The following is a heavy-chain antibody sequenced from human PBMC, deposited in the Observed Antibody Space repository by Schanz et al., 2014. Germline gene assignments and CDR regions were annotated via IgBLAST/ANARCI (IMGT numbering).Heavy chain of an antibody. CDR3: ARDTTWRLDL. CDR1: GGSIRSYF. J-gene: IGHJ2*01. D-gene: IGHD1-1*01. Sequence: QVQLQESGPGLVKPSQTLSLTCTVSGGSIRSYFWSWIRQPAGKALEWVGRVFPNGITNYNPSLKSRVTKSLDTSKNQFSLTLTSLTAADTAVYYCARDTTWRLDLWGRGTLVTVSS. V-gene: IGHV4-4*07. CDR2: VFPNGIT.